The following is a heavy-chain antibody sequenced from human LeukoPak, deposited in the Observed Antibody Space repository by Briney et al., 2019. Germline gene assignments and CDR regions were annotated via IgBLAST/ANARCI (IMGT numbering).Heavy chain of an antibody. CDR1: GGSFSGYY. V-gene: IGHV4-34*01. Sequence: SETLSLTCAVYGGSFSGYYWSWIRQPPGKGLEWIGEINHSGGTNYNPSLKSRVTISVDTSKDQFSLELSSMTAADTAVYYCARGLFDYDILTGYPPPHAFDIWGRGTMVTVSS. CDR2: INHSGGT. J-gene: IGHJ3*02. CDR3: ARGLFDYDILTGYPPPHAFDI. D-gene: IGHD3-9*01.